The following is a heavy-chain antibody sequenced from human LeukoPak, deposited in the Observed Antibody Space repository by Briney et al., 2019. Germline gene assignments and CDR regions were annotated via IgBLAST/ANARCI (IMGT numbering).Heavy chain of an antibody. J-gene: IGHJ3*02. CDR2: ISSSSTTI. D-gene: IGHD2-21*02. V-gene: IGHV3-48*02. CDR1: GFXFSSYS. CDR3: ARDRYCGGDCYSNAFDI. Sequence: PGGSLRLSCAASGFXFSSYSINWVRQAPGKGLEWVSYISSSSTTIYYADSLKGRFTISRDNGTNSLYLQMNSLRDEDTAVYYCARDRYCGGDCYSNAFDIWGQGTMVTVFS.